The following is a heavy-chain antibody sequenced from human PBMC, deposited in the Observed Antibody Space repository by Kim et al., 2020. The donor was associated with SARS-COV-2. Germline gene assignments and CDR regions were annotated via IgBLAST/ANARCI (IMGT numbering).Heavy chain of an antibody. CDR2: INSDRSST. Sequence: GGSLRLSCVASGFTFSSYRMHWVRQAPGKGLVWVSRINSDRSSTNYADSVKGRFTISRDNARNTLYLQMNSLRAEDTAVYYCASLSTGYVWDKLDYWGTGTLVTVSS. D-gene: IGHD3-16*01. CDR1: GFTFSSYR. CDR3: ASLSTGYVWDKLDY. J-gene: IGHJ4*02. V-gene: IGHV3-74*01.